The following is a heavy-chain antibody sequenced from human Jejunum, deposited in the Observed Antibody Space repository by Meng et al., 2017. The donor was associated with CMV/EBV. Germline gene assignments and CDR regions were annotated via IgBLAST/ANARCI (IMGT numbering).Heavy chain of an antibody. CDR3: AFMRGQPRRNYFDF. CDR1: VGSRSSSSNY. D-gene: IGHD1-14*01. CDR2: VCYDGNQ. V-gene: IGHV4-39*07. J-gene: IGHJ5*01. Sequence: SVGSRSSSSNYLGWVRRPPGKGLEWIGNVCYDGNQYYNPSLKSRVSIFADLSRNQFFLRLTSVSAADTAMYYCAFMRGQPRRNYFDFWGPGTLVTVSS.